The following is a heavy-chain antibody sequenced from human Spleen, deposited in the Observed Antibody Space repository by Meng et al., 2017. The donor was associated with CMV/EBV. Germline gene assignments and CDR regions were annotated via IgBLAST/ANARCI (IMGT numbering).Heavy chain of an antibody. V-gene: IGHV3-11*01. Sequence: GESLKISCAVSGFTVRSNYMNWIRQAPGKGLEWVSYISSSGSTIYYADSVKGRFTISRDNAKNSLYLQMNSLRAEDTAVYYCAREDWDYGMDVWGQGTKGTVSS. CDR2: ISSSGSTI. J-gene: IGHJ6*02. CDR3: AREDWDYGMDV. D-gene: IGHD3-9*01. CDR1: GFTVRSNY.